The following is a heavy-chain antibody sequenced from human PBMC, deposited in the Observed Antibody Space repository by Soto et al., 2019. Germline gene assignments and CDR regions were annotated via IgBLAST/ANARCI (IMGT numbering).Heavy chain of an antibody. D-gene: IGHD3-10*01. CDR1: DFAFRLHG. V-gene: IGHV3-33*01. Sequence: QVHLVESGGGVVQPGGSLTLSCSVSDFAFRLHGIHWVRHTPGKGLEWVAMIWHDGTRKYFRDSVRGRFTISRDSAKNKVYLQMNNLRGDDSALYFCARDRSSSYSYAMDLWGQGTTFTVSS. CDR2: IWHDGTRK. J-gene: IGHJ6*02. CDR3: ARDRSSSYSYAMDL.